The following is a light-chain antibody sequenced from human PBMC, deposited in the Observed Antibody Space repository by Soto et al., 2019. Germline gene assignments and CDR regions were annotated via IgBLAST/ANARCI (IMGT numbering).Light chain of an antibody. J-gene: IGKJ5*01. CDR3: QQRYRWPPIT. Sequence: EIVLTQSPATLSLSPGERATLSYGASQSVINYLAWYQQKPGQAPRLLIYDASNRATGVPARFSGSGSGTDFTLTISSLEPEDFAVYYCQQRYRWPPITFGQGTRLEIK. V-gene: IGKV3-11*01. CDR1: QSVINY. CDR2: DAS.